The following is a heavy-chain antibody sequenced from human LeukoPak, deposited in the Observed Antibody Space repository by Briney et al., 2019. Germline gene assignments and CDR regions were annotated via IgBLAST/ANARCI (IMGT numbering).Heavy chain of an antibody. CDR1: GFTFSGSA. CDR3: TSRSYGDYDH. V-gene: IGHV3-73*01. CDR2: IRSKANSYAT. D-gene: IGHD4-17*01. J-gene: IGHJ5*02. Sequence: GGSMRLSCAASGFTFSGSAMHWVRHASGKWLEWVGRIRSKANSYATAYAASVKGRFTISRDDSKNTAYLQMNSLKTEDTAVYYCTSRSYGDYDHWGQGTLVAVSS.